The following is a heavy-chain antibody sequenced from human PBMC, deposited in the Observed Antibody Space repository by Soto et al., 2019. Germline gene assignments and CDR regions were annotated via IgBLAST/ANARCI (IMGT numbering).Heavy chain of an antibody. D-gene: IGHD2-2*01. Sequence: SDTLSLTCSVSGGSLSSGPYSWGWIRQPPGKGLEWIGTFYYSGSTHYNPSLASRVTISVDTSKNQISLKVTSVTAADTAMNNCSRLGGYCSSTSCYGYYGMDVWGQGTTVTVSS. CDR1: GGSLSSGPYS. J-gene: IGHJ6*02. CDR2: FYYSGST. V-gene: IGHV4-39*01. CDR3: SRLGGYCSSTSCYGYYGMDV.